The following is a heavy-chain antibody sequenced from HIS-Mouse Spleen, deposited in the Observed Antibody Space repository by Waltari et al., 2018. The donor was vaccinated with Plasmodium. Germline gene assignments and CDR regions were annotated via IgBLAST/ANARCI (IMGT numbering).Heavy chain of an antibody. D-gene: IGHD6-13*01. V-gene: IGHV3-23*01. J-gene: IGHJ1*01. Sequence: EVQLLESGGGLVQPGGSLRLSCAASGFTFSSYAMSWVRQAPGKGLEWVSVISGSGDSTYYADSVKGRCTISRDNSKNTLYLQMNSLRAEDTAVYYCAKYSSSWYAEYFQHWGQGTLVTVSS. CDR1: GFTFSSYA. CDR2: ISGSGDST. CDR3: AKYSSSWYAEYFQH.